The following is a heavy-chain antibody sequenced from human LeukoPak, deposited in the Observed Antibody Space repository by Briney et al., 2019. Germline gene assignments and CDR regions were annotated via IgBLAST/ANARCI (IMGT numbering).Heavy chain of an antibody. CDR3: ARDQGVGTPGGYYGMDV. CDR1: GYTFTSYG. D-gene: IGHD1-1*01. Sequence: ASVKVSCKASGYTFTSYGISWVRQAPGQGLEWMGWSSAYNGNTNYAQKLQGRVTMTTETSTSTAYMELRSLRSDDTAVYYCARDQGVGTPGGYYGMDVWGQGTTVTVSS. J-gene: IGHJ6*02. V-gene: IGHV1-18*01. CDR2: SSAYNGNT.